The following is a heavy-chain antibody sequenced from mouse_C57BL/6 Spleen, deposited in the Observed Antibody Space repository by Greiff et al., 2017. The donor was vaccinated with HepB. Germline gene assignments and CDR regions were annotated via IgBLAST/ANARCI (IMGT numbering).Heavy chain of an antibody. J-gene: IGHJ2*01. Sequence: QVQLQQSGAELARPGASVKMSCKASGYTFTSYTMHWVKQRPGQGLEWIGYINPSSGYTKYNQKFKDKTTLTADKSSSTAYMQLSNLTSEDSAVYYCAREGMDSNYVDYWGQGTTLTVSS. CDR3: AREGMDSNYVDY. D-gene: IGHD2-5*01. V-gene: IGHV1-4*01. CDR1: GYTFTSYT. CDR2: INPSSGYT.